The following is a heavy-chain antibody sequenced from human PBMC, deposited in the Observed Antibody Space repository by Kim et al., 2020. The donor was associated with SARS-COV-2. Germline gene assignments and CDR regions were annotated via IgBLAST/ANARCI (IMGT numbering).Heavy chain of an antibody. CDR3: ARGWRYFDWLPARDYGMDV. Sequence: GGSLRLSCAASGFTFSSYWMSWVRQAPGKGLEWVANIKQDGSEKYYVDSVKGRFTISRDNAKNSLYLQMNSLRAEDTAVYYCARGWRYFDWLPARDYGMDVWGQGTTVTSP. D-gene: IGHD3-9*01. CDR1: GFTFSSYW. CDR2: IKQDGSEK. V-gene: IGHV3-7*01. J-gene: IGHJ6*02.